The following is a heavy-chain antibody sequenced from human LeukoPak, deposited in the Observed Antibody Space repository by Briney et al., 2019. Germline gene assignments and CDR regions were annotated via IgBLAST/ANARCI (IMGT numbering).Heavy chain of an antibody. CDR3: AKDYYGSGSYPFDY. CDR2: ISGSGGST. CDR1: GFTLSSYA. J-gene: IGHJ4*02. D-gene: IGHD3-10*01. V-gene: IGHV3-23*01. Sequence: PGGALRLSCAASGFTLSSYAISWVRPAPGKGPEWVSAISGSGGSTYYADSVKGRFTISRDNSKNTLYLQMNSLRAEDTAVYYCAKDYYGSGSYPFDYWGQGTLVTVSS.